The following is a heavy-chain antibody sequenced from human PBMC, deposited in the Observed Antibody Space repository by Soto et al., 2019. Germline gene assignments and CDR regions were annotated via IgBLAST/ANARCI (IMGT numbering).Heavy chain of an antibody. CDR2: IYNSGST. D-gene: IGHD6-13*01. CDR1: GGSISSSSFH. CDR3: ARRERAAGTDWWFDP. V-gene: IGHV4-39*01. Sequence: SETLSLTCTVSGGSISSSSFHWGWIRQPPGKGIEWIGSIYNSGSTYYSPSLKSRVTISVDTSKNQFSLKLSSVTAADTAVYYCARRERAAGTDWWFDPWGQGTLVTVSS. J-gene: IGHJ5*02.